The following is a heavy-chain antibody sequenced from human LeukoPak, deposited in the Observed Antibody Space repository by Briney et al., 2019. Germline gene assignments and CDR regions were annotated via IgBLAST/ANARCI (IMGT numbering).Heavy chain of an antibody. Sequence: SVKVSCKASGGTFSSYAINWVRQAPGQGLESMGRIIPILGIANYAQKFQGRVTITADKSTSTAYMELSSLRSEDTAVYYCAQEWGMVATWPPFDYWGQGTLVTVSS. CDR2: IIPILGIA. CDR3: AQEWGMVATWPPFDY. V-gene: IGHV1-69*04. D-gene: IGHD5-12*01. J-gene: IGHJ4*02. CDR1: GGTFSSYA.